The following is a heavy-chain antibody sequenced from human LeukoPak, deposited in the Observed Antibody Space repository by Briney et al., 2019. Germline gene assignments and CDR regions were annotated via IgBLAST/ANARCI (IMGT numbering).Heavy chain of an antibody. CDR1: GFTFSSYA. CDR2: ISGSGGST. V-gene: IGHV3-23*01. D-gene: IGHD3-22*01. CDR3: AKGKRTDYYDSSGYYYYFDY. J-gene: IGHJ4*02. Sequence: PGGSLRLSCAASGFTFSSYAMSWVRQAPGKGLEWVSAISGSGGSTYYADSVKGRFTISRDNSKNTLYLQMNSLRAEDTAVYYCAKGKRTDYYDSSGYYYYFDYWGQGTLVTVSS.